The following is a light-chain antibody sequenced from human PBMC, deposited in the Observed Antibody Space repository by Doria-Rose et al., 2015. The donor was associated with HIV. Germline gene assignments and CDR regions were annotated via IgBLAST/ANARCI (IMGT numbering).Light chain of an antibody. CDR2: GNT. CDR3: QSYDSRLSVYV. J-gene: IGLJ1*01. Sequence: QPGLTQPPSVSGAPGRRVAISCTGSSSNIGAGFDVNWYQQFPGTAPKLLIHGNTNRPSGVPDRFSGSKSGTSASLAISGLRAEDEADYYCQSYDSRLSVYVFGTGTKVTVL. CDR1: SSNIGAGFD. V-gene: IGLV1-40*01.